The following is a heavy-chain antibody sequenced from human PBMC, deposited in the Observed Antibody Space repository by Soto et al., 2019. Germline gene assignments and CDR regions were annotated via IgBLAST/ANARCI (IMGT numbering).Heavy chain of an antibody. Sequence: GGSLRLSCAASGFPFSTYAMHWVRQAPGKGLEWVAVMSYDGSNKYYADSVKGRFTISRDNSQNTLYLQMNSLRGEDTAVYYCARDVRRFPSMDVWGQGTTVTVSS. CDR2: MSYDGSNK. J-gene: IGHJ6*02. CDR3: ARDVRRFPSMDV. V-gene: IGHV3-30-3*01. CDR1: GFPFSTYA. D-gene: IGHD3-3*01.